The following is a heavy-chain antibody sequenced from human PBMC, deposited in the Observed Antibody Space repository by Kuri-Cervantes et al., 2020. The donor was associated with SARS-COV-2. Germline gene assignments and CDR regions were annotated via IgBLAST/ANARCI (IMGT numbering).Heavy chain of an antibody. CDR2: IYYSGST. Sequence: GSLRLSCTASGCSISSYYWSWIRQPPGKGLEWIGYIYYSGSTNYNPSLKSRVTISVDTSKNQFSLKLSSVTAADTAVYYCARRRVGESYDYWGQGTLVTVSS. D-gene: IGHD3-10*01. J-gene: IGHJ4*02. CDR3: ARRRVGESYDY. CDR1: GCSISSYY. V-gene: IGHV4-59*08.